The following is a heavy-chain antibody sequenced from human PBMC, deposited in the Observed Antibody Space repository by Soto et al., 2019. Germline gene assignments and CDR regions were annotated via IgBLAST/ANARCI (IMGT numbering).Heavy chain of an antibody. V-gene: IGHV1-24*01. J-gene: IGHJ4*02. D-gene: IGHD6-13*01. CDR1: GYTLTELS. CDR3: ATQSRGSSSSFY. Sequence: GASVKVSCKVSGYTLTELSMHWVRQAPGKGLEWMGGFDPEDGEAIYAQKFQGRVTMTEDTSTDTAYMELSSLRSEDTAVYYCATQSRGSSSSFYWGQGTLVTVSS. CDR2: FDPEDGEA.